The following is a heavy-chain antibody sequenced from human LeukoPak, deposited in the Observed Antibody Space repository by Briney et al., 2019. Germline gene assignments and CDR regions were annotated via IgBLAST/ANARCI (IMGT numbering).Heavy chain of an antibody. Sequence: ASVKVSCKASGYTFTSYDISWVRQAPGQGLEWMGWISAYNGNTNYAQKLQGRVTLTTDTSTSTAYMDLRSLRSDDTAVYYCARDPGGGRSLDPWGQGTLVTVSS. CDR2: ISAYNGNT. D-gene: IGHD3-16*01. CDR1: GYTFTSYD. CDR3: ARDPGGGRSLDP. V-gene: IGHV1-18*01. J-gene: IGHJ5*02.